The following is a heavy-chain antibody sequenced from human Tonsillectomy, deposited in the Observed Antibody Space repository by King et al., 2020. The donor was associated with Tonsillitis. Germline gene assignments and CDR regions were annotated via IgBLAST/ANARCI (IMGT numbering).Heavy chain of an antibody. CDR1: GYTFTSYY. CDR2: INPSGGST. J-gene: IGHJ6*03. V-gene: IGHV1-46*01. D-gene: IGHD3-22*01. Sequence: QLVQSGAEVKKPGASVKVSCKASGYTFTSYYMHWLRQAPGQGLEWMGIINPSGGSTSYAQKFQGRVTMTRDTSTSTVYMGLSSLRSEETAVYYCARGVVTNYYYMDVWGKGTTVTVSS. CDR3: ARGVVTNYYYMDV.